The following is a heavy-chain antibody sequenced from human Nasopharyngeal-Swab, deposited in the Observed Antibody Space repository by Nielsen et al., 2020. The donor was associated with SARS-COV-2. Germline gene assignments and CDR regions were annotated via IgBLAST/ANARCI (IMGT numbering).Heavy chain of an antibody. Sequence: SETLSLTCTVSGGSISSGSYYWSWIRQPAGKGVEWIGRIYTSGSTNYNPSLKSRVTISVDTSKNQFSLKLSSVTAADTAVYYCARGQLWLDYWGQGTLVTVSS. D-gene: IGHD5-18*01. CDR1: GGSISSGSYY. J-gene: IGHJ4*02. CDR3: ARGQLWLDY. V-gene: IGHV4-61*02. CDR2: IYTSGST.